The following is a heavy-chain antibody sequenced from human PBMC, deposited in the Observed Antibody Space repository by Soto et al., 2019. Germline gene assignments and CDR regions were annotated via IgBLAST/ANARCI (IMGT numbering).Heavy chain of an antibody. J-gene: IGHJ5*02. Sequence: ASVKVSCKVSGYTLSELSMHWVRQAPGKGLEWMGGFDPAEGETVYAQKFQGRVTMTEDTATDTAYMELSSLRSEDTAVYYCATDLSGGFGKFISWFDPWGQGTLVTVSS. V-gene: IGHV1-24*01. CDR3: ATDLSGGFGKFISWFDP. CDR2: FDPAEGET. D-gene: IGHD3-10*01. CDR1: GYTLSELS.